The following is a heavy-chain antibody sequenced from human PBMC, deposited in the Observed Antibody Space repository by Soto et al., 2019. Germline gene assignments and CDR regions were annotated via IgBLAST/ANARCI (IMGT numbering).Heavy chain of an antibody. CDR1: GFTFSSYE. J-gene: IGHJ4*02. CDR2: ISSSGSTI. CDR3: ARTYRPSSPPAKYYFDD. V-gene: IGHV3-48*03. Sequence: PGGSLRLSCAASGFTFSSYEMNWVRQAPGKGLEWVSYISSSGSTIYYADSVKGRFTISRDNAKNSLYLQMNSLRAEDTAVYYCARTYRPSSPPAKYYFDDWGQGTLVTVSS. D-gene: IGHD6-6*01.